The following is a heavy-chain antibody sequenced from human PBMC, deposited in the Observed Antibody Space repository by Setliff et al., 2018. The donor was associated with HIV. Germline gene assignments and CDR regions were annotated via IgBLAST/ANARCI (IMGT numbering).Heavy chain of an antibody. Sequence: SETLSLTCTVSGGSISSNNDHWSWIRQPAGKGLEWIGRIYTSGSTYYNPSLKSRVTISVDTSKNQFSLKLSSVTAADTAVYYCARSRESSGYYRDYYYYLDVWGKGTTVTVSS. CDR1: GGSISSNNDH. J-gene: IGHJ6*03. CDR3: ARSRESSGYYRDYYYYLDV. CDR2: IYTSGST. V-gene: IGHV4-61*02. D-gene: IGHD6-19*01.